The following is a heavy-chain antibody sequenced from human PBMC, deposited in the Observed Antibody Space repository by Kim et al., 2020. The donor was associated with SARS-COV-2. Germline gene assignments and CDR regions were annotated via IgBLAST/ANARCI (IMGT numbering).Heavy chain of an antibody. CDR1: GFTVSSNY. D-gene: IGHD2-15*01. CDR3: ARGRAWGGSCYFSY. J-gene: IGHJ4*02. Sequence: GGSLRLSCAASGFTVSSNYMSWVRQAPGKGLEWVSVIYSGGSTYYADSVKGRFTISRDNSKNTLYLQMNSLRAEDTAVYYCARGRAWGGSCYFSYWGQGTLVTVSS. CDR2: IYSGGST. V-gene: IGHV3-53*01.